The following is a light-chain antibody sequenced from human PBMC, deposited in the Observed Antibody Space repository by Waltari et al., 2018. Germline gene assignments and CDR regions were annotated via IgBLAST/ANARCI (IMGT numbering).Light chain of an antibody. CDR1: QSVSSSY. CDR3: QQYGSSQVT. CDR2: GAS. Sequence: EMVLTQSPGTLSLSPGERATLSCRASQSVSSSYLAWYQQKPGQAPRLLIYGASSRATGIPDRFSGSGSGTDFTLTISRLEPEDFAVYYCQQYGSSQVTFGGGTKVGIK. V-gene: IGKV3-20*01. J-gene: IGKJ4*01.